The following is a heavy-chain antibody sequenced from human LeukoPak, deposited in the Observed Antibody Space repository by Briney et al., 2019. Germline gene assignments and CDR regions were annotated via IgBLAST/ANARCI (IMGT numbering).Heavy chain of an antibody. J-gene: IGHJ4*02. V-gene: IGHV3-21*01. Sequence: GGSLRLSCAASGFTFSSYSMNWVRQAPGKGLEWVSSISSSSSYIYYADSVKGRFTISRDNAKNSLYLQMNSLRAEDTAVYYCASGYSSGWDFEYWGQGTLVTASS. CDR1: GFTFSSYS. CDR3: ASGYSSGWDFEY. D-gene: IGHD6-19*01. CDR2: ISSSSSYI.